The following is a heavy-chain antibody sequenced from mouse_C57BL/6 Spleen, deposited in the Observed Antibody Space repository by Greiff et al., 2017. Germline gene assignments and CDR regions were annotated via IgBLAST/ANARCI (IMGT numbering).Heavy chain of an antibody. CDR2: INPGSGGT. J-gene: IGHJ4*01. Sequence: VQRVESGAELVRPGTSVKVSCKASGYAFTNYLIEWVKQRPGQGLEWIGVINPGSGGTNYNEKFKGKATLTADKSSSTAYMQLSSLTSEDSAVYFCARGGDRDYYAMDYWGQGTSVTVSS. CDR3: ARGGDRDYYAMDY. CDR1: GYAFTNYL. V-gene: IGHV1-54*01. D-gene: IGHD3-3*01.